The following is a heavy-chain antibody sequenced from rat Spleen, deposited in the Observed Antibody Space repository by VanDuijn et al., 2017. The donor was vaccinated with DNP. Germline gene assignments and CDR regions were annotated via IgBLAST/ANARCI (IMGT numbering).Heavy chain of an antibody. V-gene: IGHV5S13*01. J-gene: IGHJ2*01. CDR3: AKSNWGYFDY. CDR2: ISTGGGTL. CDR1: GFIFNDYG. D-gene: IGHD5-1*01. Sequence: EVQLVESGGGLVQPGRSLKLSCAASGFIFNDYGMAWVRQTPKKGLEWVATISTGGGTLYYRDSVKGRFTISRDDAKSTLYLQMNSLRSEDTATYYCAKSNWGYFDYWGQGVLVTVSS.